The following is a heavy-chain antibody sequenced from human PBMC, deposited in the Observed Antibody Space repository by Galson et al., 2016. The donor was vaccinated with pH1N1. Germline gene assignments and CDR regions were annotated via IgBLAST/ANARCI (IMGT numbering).Heavy chain of an antibody. V-gene: IGHV2-5*01. D-gene: IGHD4-17*01. CDR1: GFSLSTSGVG. CDR3: AHSLYGDYVGWIDP. Sequence: PALVKPTQTLTLTCTFSGFSLSTSGVGVGWIRQPPGKALEWLALIYWNDDKRYSPSLKSKLTITKDTSKNQVVLTMTNMDPVDTATYYCAHSLYGDYVGWIDPWGQGTLVTVSS. J-gene: IGHJ5*02. CDR2: IYWNDDK.